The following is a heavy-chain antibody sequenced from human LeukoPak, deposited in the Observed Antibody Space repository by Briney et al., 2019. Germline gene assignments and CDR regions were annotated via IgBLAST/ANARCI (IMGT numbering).Heavy chain of an antibody. V-gene: IGHV1-2*02. J-gene: IGHJ6*03. D-gene: IGHD3-3*01. Sequence: ASVKVSCKASGYTFTGYYMHWVRQAPGQGLEWMGWINPNSGGTNYAQKFQGRVTMTRDTSISTAYMELSSLRSEDTAVYYCARGNRRFLEWLPQSAHYYYYYYMDVWGKGTTVTVSS. CDR1: GYTFTGYY. CDR2: INPNSGGT. CDR3: ARGNRRFLEWLPQSAHYYYYYYMDV.